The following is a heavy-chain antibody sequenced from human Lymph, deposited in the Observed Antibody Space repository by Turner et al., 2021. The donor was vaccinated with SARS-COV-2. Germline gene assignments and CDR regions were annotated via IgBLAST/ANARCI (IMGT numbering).Heavy chain of an antibody. CDR3: ARNDRVVVQSFDY. CDR1: GGSISSSSYY. V-gene: IGHV4-39*01. Sequence: QLQLQEPGPGLVKPSATLSLTCAVSGGSISSSSYYWGWIRPPPGKGLEWIGSIYYSGTTYYNPSLKSRVTISVDTSKNQFSLKLSSVTAADTAVYYCARNDRVVVQSFDYWGQGTLVTVSS. J-gene: IGHJ4*02. D-gene: IGHD3-22*01. CDR2: IYYSGTT.